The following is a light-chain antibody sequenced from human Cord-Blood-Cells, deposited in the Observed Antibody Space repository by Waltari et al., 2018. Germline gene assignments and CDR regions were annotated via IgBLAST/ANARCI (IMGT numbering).Light chain of an antibody. Sequence: QSALTQPASVSGYPGQSITISCTGTSSDVGSYNLVSWYQQHPGKAPKLMIYEGSKRPSGVSNRFSGSKSGNTASLTISGLQAEDEADYYCCSYAGSSFYVFGTGTKVTVL. J-gene: IGLJ1*01. V-gene: IGLV2-23*01. CDR1: SSDVGSYNL. CDR2: EGS. CDR3: CSYAGSSFYV.